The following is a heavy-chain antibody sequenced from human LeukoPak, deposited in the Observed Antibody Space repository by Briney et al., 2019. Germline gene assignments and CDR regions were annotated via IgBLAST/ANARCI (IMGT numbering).Heavy chain of an antibody. J-gene: IGHJ6*02. D-gene: IGHD3-22*01. CDR3: ARDDRKVYYYYGMDV. CDR1: GFTFSSHW. Sequence: GGSLRLSCAASGFTFSSHWMTWVRQAPGKGLEWVANIKQDGSEKYYVDSVKGRFTISRDNAKNSLYLQMNSLRAEDTAVYYCARDDRKVYYYYGMDVWGQGTTVTVSS. CDR2: IKQDGSEK. V-gene: IGHV3-7*03.